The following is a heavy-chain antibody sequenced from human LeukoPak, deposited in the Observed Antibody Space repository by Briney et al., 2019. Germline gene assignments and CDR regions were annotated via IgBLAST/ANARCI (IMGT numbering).Heavy chain of an antibody. CDR2: ISGSGGST. D-gene: IGHD4-17*01. CDR1: GFTFSSYA. J-gene: IGHJ4*02. CDR3: AKDDYGDYVAFDY. Sequence: TGGSLRLSCAASGFTFSSYAMSWVRQAPGKGLEWVSAISGSGGSTYYADSVKGRFTISRDNSKNTLYLQMNSLRAEDTAVYYCAKDDYGDYVAFDYWGQGTLVTVSS. V-gene: IGHV3-23*01.